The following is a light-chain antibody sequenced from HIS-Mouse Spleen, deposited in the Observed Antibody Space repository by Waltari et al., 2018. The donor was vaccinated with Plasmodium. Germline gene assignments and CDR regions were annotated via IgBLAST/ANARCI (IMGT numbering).Light chain of an antibody. V-gene: IGKV3-15*01. CDR1: QRVSSN. J-gene: IGKJ3*01. CDR3: QQYNNWSFT. Sequence: EIVMTQSPATLPVSPGERATLSCRASQRVSSNLAVYQKKPGQAPRLLIYGASTRATGIPARFSGSGSGTEFTLTISSLQSEDFAVYYCQQYNNWSFTFGPGTKVDIK. CDR2: GAS.